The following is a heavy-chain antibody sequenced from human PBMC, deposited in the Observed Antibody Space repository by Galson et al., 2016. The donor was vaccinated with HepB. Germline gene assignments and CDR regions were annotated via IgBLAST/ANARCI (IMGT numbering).Heavy chain of an antibody. Sequence: SVKVSCKASGYRFFTYGISWVRQAPGQGLEWLGWISANSGNTIYAQKFQDRVTMTRDTSASTVYMDLRSLRSDDTAVYYCARDVQSCFDYWGQGTLVTVSS. J-gene: IGHJ4*02. CDR3: ARDVQSCFDY. CDR1: GYRFFTYG. D-gene: IGHD4-11*01. V-gene: IGHV1-18*04. CDR2: ISANSGNT.